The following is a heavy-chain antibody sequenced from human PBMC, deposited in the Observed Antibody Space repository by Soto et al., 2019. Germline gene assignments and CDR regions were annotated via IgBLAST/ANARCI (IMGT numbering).Heavy chain of an antibody. Sequence: EVQLLESGGGLVQPGGSLRLSCAASGFTFSSYAMSWVRQAPGKGLEWVSAISGSGGSTYYADSVKGRFTISRDNSKNTLYLQMNGLRAEDTAVYYCAKVTPRKGMVRGVIGAFDIWGQGTMVTVSS. CDR3: AKVTPRKGMVRGVIGAFDI. D-gene: IGHD3-10*01. CDR1: GFTFSSYA. J-gene: IGHJ3*02. V-gene: IGHV3-23*01. CDR2: ISGSGGST.